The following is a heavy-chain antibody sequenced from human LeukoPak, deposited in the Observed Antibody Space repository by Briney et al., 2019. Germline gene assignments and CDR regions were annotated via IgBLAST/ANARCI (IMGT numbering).Heavy chain of an antibody. V-gene: IGHV3-74*01. CDR2: INSDGSST. J-gene: IGHJ4*02. CDR3: ATYDSSGYYYFDY. Sequence: GGSLRLSCAAPGFTFSSYWMHWVRQAPGKGLVWVSRINSDGSSTSYADSVKGRFTISRDNAKNTLYLQMNSLRAEDTAVYYCATYDSSGYYYFDYWGQGTLVTVSS. CDR1: GFTFSSYW. D-gene: IGHD3-22*01.